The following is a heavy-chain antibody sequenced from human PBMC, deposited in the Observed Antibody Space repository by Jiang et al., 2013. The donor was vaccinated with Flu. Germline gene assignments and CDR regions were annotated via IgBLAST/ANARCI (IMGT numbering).Heavy chain of an antibody. V-gene: IGHV3-23*01. CDR2: ISGSGGST. CDR3: AKDPNWAIHYWFDY. Sequence: GFTFSSYAMSWVRQAPGKGLEWVSAISGSGGSTYYADSVKGRFTISRDNSKNTLYLQMNSLRAEDTAVYYCAKDPNWAIHYWFDYWGQGTLVTVSS. CDR1: GFTFSSYA. J-gene: IGHJ4*02. D-gene: IGHD7-27*01.